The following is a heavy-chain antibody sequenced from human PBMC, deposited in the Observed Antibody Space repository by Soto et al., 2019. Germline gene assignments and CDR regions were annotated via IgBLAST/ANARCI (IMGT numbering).Heavy chain of an antibody. V-gene: IGHV3-23*01. D-gene: IGHD3-16*01. J-gene: IGHJ5*02. CDR2: ISGSGGST. CDR1: GFTFSSYA. CDR3: APRGTLERVDP. Sequence: GGSLRLSCAASGFTFSSYAMSWARQAPGKGLEWVSAISGSGGSTYYADSVKGRFTISRDNSKNTLYLQMNSLRAEDTAVYYCAPRGTLERVDPWGQGTLVTVSS.